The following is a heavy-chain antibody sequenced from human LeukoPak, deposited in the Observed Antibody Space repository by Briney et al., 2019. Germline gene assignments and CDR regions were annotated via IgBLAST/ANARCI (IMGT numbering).Heavy chain of an antibody. J-gene: IGHJ5*02. V-gene: IGHV1-2*02. CDR2: INPNSGGT. D-gene: IGHD3-16*01. CDR1: GYTFTGYY. CDR3: ARASGFDDWFDP. Sequence: ASVKVSCKASGYTFTGYYMHWVRQAPGQGLEWMGWINPNSGGTNYAQKFQGRVTMTRDTSISTAYMELSRLRSDDTAVYYSARASGFDDWFDPWGQGTLVTVSS.